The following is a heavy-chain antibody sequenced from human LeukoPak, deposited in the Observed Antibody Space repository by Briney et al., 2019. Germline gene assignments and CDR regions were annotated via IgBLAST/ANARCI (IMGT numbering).Heavy chain of an antibody. D-gene: IGHD3-10*01. CDR1: GGTFSSYA. CDR2: IIPIFGTA. CDR3: ATPFADPYYYYYGMDV. Sequence: SVKVSCKASGGTFSSYAISWVRRAPGQGLEWMGGIIPIFGTANYAQKFQGRVTITADKSTSTAYMELSSLRSEDTAVYYCATPFADPYYYYYGMDVWGKGTTVTVSS. V-gene: IGHV1-69*06. J-gene: IGHJ6*04.